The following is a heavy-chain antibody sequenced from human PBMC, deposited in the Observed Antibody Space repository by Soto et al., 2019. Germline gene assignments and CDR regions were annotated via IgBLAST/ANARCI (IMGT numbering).Heavy chain of an antibody. CDR3: ARTSAGGKYYYGMDV. D-gene: IGHD6-13*01. CDR2: IYPGDSDT. V-gene: IGHV5-51*01. Sequence: PGEFLKISCKGSGYSFSNYWIGGVRQMPGKGLEWMGIIYPGDSDTRCSPSFQGQVTISADKSISTAYLQWSSLKASDTAMYYCARTSAGGKYYYGMDVWGQGTTVTVSS. J-gene: IGHJ6*02. CDR1: GYSFSNYW.